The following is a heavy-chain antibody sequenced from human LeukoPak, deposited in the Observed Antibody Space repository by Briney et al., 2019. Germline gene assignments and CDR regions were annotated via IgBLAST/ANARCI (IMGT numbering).Heavy chain of an antibody. CDR2: INHSGST. D-gene: IGHD6-13*01. Sequence: PSETLSLTCAVYGGSFSGYYWSWIRQPPGKGLEWIGEINHSGSTNYNPSLKSRVTISVDTSKNQFSLKLSSVTAADTAVYYCASRRRGYSSSWYTIPLYDAFDIWGQGTMVTVSS. J-gene: IGHJ3*02. CDR3: ASRRRGYSSSWYTIPLYDAFDI. CDR1: GGSFSGYY. V-gene: IGHV4-34*01.